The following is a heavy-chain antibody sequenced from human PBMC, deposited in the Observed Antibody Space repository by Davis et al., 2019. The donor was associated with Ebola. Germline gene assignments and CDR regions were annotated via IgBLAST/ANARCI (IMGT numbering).Heavy chain of an antibody. J-gene: IGHJ6*02. Sequence: ASVKVSCKASGYTFTAYYIHWVRQAPGQGLEWMGWITPNSGGTNYAQHFQGRATMTRDTSISTAYVQLSSLRSEDTAVFYCVRGMARGDFGLDVWGQGTTVTVSS. V-gene: IGHV1-2*02. CDR1: GYTFTAYY. CDR3: VRGMARGDFGLDV. CDR2: ITPNSGGT. D-gene: IGHD3-10*01.